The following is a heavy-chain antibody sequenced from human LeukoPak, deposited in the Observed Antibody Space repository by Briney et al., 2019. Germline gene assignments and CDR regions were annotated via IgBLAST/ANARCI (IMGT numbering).Heavy chain of an antibody. V-gene: IGHV3-21*01. Sequence: PGGSLRLSCAASGFTFSDYSMNWVRQTPRKGLEWVSCISGSGSYIYYADSVKGRFTISRDNAKNSLYLQMNSLRAEDTAVYYCARKNGLDYWGQGTLVTVSS. CDR3: ARKNGLDY. J-gene: IGHJ4*02. CDR1: GFTFSDYS. CDR2: ISGSGSYI.